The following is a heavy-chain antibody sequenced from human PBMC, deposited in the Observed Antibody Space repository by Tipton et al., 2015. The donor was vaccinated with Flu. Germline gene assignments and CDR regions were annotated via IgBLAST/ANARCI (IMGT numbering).Heavy chain of an antibody. CDR2: IKYRGNT. V-gene: IGHV4-34*01. CDR1: GGSFSDYY. Sequence: AGLVKPSETLSLTCAVNGGSFSDYYWTWIRQAPGKGLEWIGEIKYRGNTNYNPSLKSRVTISLDTSKNQFSLKLSSVTAADTAVYYCARLGNDYDSGNYYSWFDPWGQGTLVTVSS. D-gene: IGHD3-10*01. J-gene: IGHJ5*02. CDR3: ARLGNDYDSGNYYSWFDP.